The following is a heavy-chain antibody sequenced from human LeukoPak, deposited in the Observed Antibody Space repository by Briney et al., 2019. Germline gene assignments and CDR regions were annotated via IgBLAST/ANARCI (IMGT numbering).Heavy chain of an antibody. Sequence: GGSLRLSCAASGFTFSSYGMHRVRQAPGKGLEWVAVISYDGSNKYYADSVKGRFTISRDNSKNTLYLQMNSLRAEDTAVYYCAKDRNRELYYYYGMDVWGKGTTVTVSS. CDR3: AKDRNRELYYYYGMDV. CDR2: ISYDGSNK. CDR1: GFTFSSYG. J-gene: IGHJ6*04. V-gene: IGHV3-30*18. D-gene: IGHD1-26*01.